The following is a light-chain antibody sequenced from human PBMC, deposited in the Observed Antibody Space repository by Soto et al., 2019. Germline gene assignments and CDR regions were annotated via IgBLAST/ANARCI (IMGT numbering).Light chain of an antibody. V-gene: IGKV3-11*01. J-gene: IGKJ2*01. Sequence: EIVLTQSPATLSLSPGERATLSCRASQIVSVYLGWYQEKPGQPPRLLISEASKRATGIPARFSGSGSGTDFTLTISSLEPEDSAVYFCHQRYSWPHTFGQGTKLEI. CDR1: QIVSVY. CDR2: EAS. CDR3: HQRYSWPHT.